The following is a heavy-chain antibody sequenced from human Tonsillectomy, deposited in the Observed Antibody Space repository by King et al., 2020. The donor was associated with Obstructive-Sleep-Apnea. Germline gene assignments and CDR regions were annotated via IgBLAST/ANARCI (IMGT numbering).Heavy chain of an antibody. CDR2: ISGGGGGT. V-gene: IGHV3-23*04. CDR3: AKPAYDFWSGYFENNNFDY. D-gene: IGHD3-3*01. Sequence: VQLVESGGGLVQPGGSLRLSCAASGFTFSNYAMSWVRQAPGKGLEWVSAISGGGGGTYCADSVKGRLPISRANSKNTLYLQMNSLRAEDTAVYYCAKPAYDFWSGYFENNNFDYWGQGTLVTVSS. CDR1: GFTFSNYA. J-gene: IGHJ4*02.